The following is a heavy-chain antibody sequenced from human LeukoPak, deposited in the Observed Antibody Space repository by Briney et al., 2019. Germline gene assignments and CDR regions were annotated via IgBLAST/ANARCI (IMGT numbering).Heavy chain of an antibody. CDR3: ARDRYYYDNSGSTFDY. D-gene: IGHD3-22*01. J-gene: IGHJ4*02. Sequence: SETLSLTCTFSGGSITSYYWSWIRQPAGKGLEWIGRIHTSGSTNYNPSLKSRFTMSVDTSKNQFSLELSSVTAADTAVYYCARDRYYYDNSGSTFDYWGQGTLVTVSS. CDR1: GGSITSYY. V-gene: IGHV4-4*07. CDR2: IHTSGST.